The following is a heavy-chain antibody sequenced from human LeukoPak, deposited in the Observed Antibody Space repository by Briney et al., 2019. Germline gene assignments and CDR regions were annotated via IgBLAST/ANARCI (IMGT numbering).Heavy chain of an antibody. Sequence: GGSLRLSCAASGFTFSSYAMHWVRQAPGKGLEWVAVIWYDGSNKYYADSVKGRFTISRDNSKNTLYLQMNSLRAEDTAVYYCARDGSYLNWYFDLWGRGTLVTVSS. CDR3: ARDGSYLNWYFDL. CDR1: GFTFSSYA. J-gene: IGHJ2*01. CDR2: IWYDGSNK. V-gene: IGHV3-33*08.